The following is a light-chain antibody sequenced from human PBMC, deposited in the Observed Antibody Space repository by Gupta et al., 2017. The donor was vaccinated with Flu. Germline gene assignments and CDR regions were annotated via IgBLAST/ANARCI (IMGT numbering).Light chain of an antibody. Sequence: SMGEGATINSKSSQCNLYSSNNKNYLAWYQQKPGQPPKLLIYWATTRESGVPVRFSGRPSVTDFTLAISIRHAEDVAVYYCQQDDGTSSTFGHGTNPE. CDR2: WAT. V-gene: IGKV4-1*01. CDR1: QCNLYSSNNKNY. CDR3: QQDDGTSST. J-gene: IGKJ2*01.